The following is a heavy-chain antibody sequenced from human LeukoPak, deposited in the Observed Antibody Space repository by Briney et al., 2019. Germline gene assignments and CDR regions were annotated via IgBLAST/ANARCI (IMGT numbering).Heavy chain of an antibody. J-gene: IGHJ4*02. Sequence: SVKVSCKASGYTFTSYGISWVRQAPGQGLEWMGWISAYNGNTNYAQKLQGRVTMTSNTSISTAYMELSSLRSEDTAVYYCARGLRREQQLLRAFDYWGQGTPVTVSS. CDR1: GYTFTSYG. CDR2: ISAYNGNT. V-gene: IGHV1-18*01. CDR3: ARGLRREQQLLRAFDY. D-gene: IGHD6-13*01.